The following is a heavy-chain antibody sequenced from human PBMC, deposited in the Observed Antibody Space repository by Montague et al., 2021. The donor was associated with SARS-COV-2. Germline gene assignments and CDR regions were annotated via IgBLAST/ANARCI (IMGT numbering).Heavy chain of an antibody. V-gene: IGHV3-30*18. CDR3: AKPTSIFWFGKFTADAFDI. D-gene: IGHD3-10*01. J-gene: IGHJ3*02. Sequence: SLRLSCAVSGFTFNNYGIHWVRQAPGKGLEWVAVISYEGSKIFYADSVEGRFTISRDSSKNTVYLQMNSLRAEDTAVYYCAKPTSIFWFGKFTADAFDIWGQGTMVTVSS. CDR2: ISYEGSKI. CDR1: GFTFNNYG.